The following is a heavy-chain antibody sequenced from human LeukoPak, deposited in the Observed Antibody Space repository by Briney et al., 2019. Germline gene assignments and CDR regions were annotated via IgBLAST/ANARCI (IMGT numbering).Heavy chain of an antibody. V-gene: IGHV1-8*01. CDR2: MNPNSGNT. Sequence: ASVKVSCKASGYTFTSCDINWVRQATGQGLEWMGWMNPNSGNTGYEQSFQGRITMTRDISIGTAYMELSNLRSEDTAVYYCARPGRGYSYGPNWFDPWGQGTLVTVSS. CDR1: GYTFTSCD. J-gene: IGHJ5*02. CDR3: ARPGRGYSYGPNWFDP. D-gene: IGHD5-18*01.